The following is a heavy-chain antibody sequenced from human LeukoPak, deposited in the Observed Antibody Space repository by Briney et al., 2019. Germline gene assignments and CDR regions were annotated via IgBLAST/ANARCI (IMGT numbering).Heavy chain of an antibody. CDR3: ARSGYTISAYHSDF. J-gene: IGHJ4*02. V-gene: IGHV4-4*07. CDR2: IYTTGRT. CDR1: GVSIRSYW. D-gene: IGHD5-18*01. Sequence: SETLSLTCDVSGVSIRSYWWSWVRKPAGKGLEWIGRIYTTGRTNYSPSFQSRVTMPIDMSSNQFSLTLSSVTAADTAVYYCARSGYTISAYHSDFWGQGAPVTVSS.